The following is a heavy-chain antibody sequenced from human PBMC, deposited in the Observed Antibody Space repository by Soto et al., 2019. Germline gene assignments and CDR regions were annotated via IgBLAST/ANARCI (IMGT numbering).Heavy chain of an antibody. V-gene: IGHV4-34*01. J-gene: IGHJ4*02. CDR3: ARASYYGDYLYYFDY. CDR2: INHSGST. Sequence: SETLSLTCAVYGGSFSGYYWSWIRQPPGKGLEWIGEINHSGSTNYNPSLKSRVTISVDTSKNQFSLKLSSVSAADTAVYYCARASYYGDYLYYFDYWGQGTLVTVSS. D-gene: IGHD4-17*01. CDR1: GGSFSGYY.